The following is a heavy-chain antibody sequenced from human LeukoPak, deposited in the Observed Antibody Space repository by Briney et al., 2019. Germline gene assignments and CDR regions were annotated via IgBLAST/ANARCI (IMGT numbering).Heavy chain of an antibody. V-gene: IGHV3-21*01. J-gene: IGHJ4*02. Sequence: KSGGSLRLSCAASGFTFSSYSMNWVRQASGKGLEWVSSISSSSSYIYYADSVKGRFTISRDNAKNSLYLQMNSLRAEDTAVYYCARWGVLRYFDRLPNDGYFDYWGQGTLVTVSS. CDR1: GFTFSSYS. CDR3: ARWGVLRYFDRLPNDGYFDY. CDR2: ISSSSSYI. D-gene: IGHD3-9*01.